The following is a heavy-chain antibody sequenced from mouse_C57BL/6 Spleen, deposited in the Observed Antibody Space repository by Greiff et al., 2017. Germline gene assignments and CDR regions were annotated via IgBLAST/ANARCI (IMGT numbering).Heavy chain of an antibody. CDR1: GYAFTNYL. CDR3: ARYLGSSYWYFDV. CDR2: LNPGSGGT. J-gene: IGHJ1*03. Sequence: QVQLQQSGAELVRPGTSVKVSCKASGYAFTNYLIEWVKQRPGQGLEWIGVLNPGSGGTNYNEKFKGKATLTADKPSSTAYMQLSSLTSEDSAVYFCARYLGSSYWYFDVWGTGTTVTVSS. V-gene: IGHV1-54*01. D-gene: IGHD1-1*01.